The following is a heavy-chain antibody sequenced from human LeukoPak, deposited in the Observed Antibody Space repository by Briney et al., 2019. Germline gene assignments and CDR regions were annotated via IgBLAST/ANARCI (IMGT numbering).Heavy chain of an antibody. CDR2: IYYSGST. D-gene: IGHD3-16*01. CDR3: ARGVLGGNFDY. CDR1: GGSISSYY. V-gene: IGHV4-59*01. J-gene: IGHJ4*02. Sequence: SEALSLTCTVSGGSISSYYWSWIRQPPGKGLEWIGCIYYSGSTNYNPSLKSRVTISVDTSKNQFSLKLSSVTAADTAVYYCARGVLGGNFDYWGQGTLVTVSS.